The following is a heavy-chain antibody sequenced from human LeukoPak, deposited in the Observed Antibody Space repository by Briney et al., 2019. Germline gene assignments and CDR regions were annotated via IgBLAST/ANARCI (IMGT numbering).Heavy chain of an antibody. D-gene: IGHD3-22*01. CDR1: GGSISSGSYY. Sequence: SETLSLTCTVYGGSISSGSYYWSWIRQPAGKGLEWIGRIYTSGSTNYNPSLKSRVTISVDTSKNQLSLKLSSVTAADTAVYYCARVKMYYYDSSGHDAFDIWGQGTMVTVSS. CDR2: IYTSGST. CDR3: ARVKMYYYDSSGHDAFDI. V-gene: IGHV4-61*02. J-gene: IGHJ3*02.